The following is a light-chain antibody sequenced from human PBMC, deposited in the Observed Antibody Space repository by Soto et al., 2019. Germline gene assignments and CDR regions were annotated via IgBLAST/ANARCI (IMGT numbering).Light chain of an antibody. Sequence: EIVLTQSPGTLSLSPGERATLSCRASQSVSNYYLAWYQQKPGQAPRLLIYDASSRATGIPDRFSGSGSGTDFTLTINRLEPEDFAVYYCQHYGSPRTFGQGTKV. CDR3: QHYGSPRT. V-gene: IGKV3-20*01. J-gene: IGKJ1*01. CDR2: DAS. CDR1: QSVSNYY.